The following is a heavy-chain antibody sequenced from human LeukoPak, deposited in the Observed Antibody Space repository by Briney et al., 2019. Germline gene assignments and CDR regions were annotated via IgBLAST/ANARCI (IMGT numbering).Heavy chain of an antibody. CDR2: INHSGST. CDR3: ARFSSVDTAMVY. D-gene: IGHD5-18*01. V-gene: IGHV4-39*07. J-gene: IGHJ4*02. Sequence: SETLSLTCTVSGGSISSSSFYWGWIRQPPGKGLEWIGEINHSGSTNYNPSLKSRVTISVDTSKNQFSLKLSSVTAADTAVYYCARFSSVDTAMVYWGQGTLVTVSS. CDR1: GGSISSSSFY.